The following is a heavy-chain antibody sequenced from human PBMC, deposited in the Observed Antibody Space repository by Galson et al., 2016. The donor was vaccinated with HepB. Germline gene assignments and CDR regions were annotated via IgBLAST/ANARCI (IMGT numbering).Heavy chain of an antibody. V-gene: IGHV4-39*01. CDR3: ATGGKHPFGGVMVPY. J-gene: IGHJ4*02. D-gene: IGHD3-16*01. Sequence: SETLSLTCTVSGGSIISNTYYWGWIRQPPGKGLEWIGSLYYNESTYYNPSLKSRVTISVDTSKNQFSLRLSSVTAADTAVYYCATGGKHPFGGVMVPYWGQGTLVIVSS. CDR2: LYYNEST. CDR1: GGSIISNTYY.